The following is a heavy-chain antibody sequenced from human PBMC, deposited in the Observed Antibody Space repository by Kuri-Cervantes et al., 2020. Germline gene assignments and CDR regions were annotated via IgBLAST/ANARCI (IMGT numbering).Heavy chain of an antibody. Sequence: SETLSLTCTVSGGSISSGGYYWSWIRQHPGKGLEWIGYIYTSGSTNYNPSLKSRVTMSVDTSKNQFSLKLSSVTAADTAVYYCAREIFGGTSGVRYYYYGMDVWGQGTTVTVSS. D-gene: IGHD3-3*01. V-gene: IGHV4-61*08. CDR2: IYTSGST. CDR1: GGSISSGGYY. J-gene: IGHJ6*02. CDR3: AREIFGGTSGVRYYYYGMDV.